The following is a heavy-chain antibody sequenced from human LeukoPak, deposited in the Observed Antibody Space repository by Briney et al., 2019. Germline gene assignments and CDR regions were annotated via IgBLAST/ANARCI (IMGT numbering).Heavy chain of an antibody. CDR3: ARARQWLVRGWFDP. D-gene: IGHD6-19*01. J-gene: IGHJ5*02. CDR2: INHSGST. Sequence: KPSETLSLTCAVYGGSFSGYYWSWIRQPPGKGLEWIGEINHSGSTSYNPSLKSRVTISVDTSKNQFSLKLSSVTAADTAVYYCARARQWLVRGWFDPWGQGTLVTVSS. CDR1: GGSFSGYY. V-gene: IGHV4-34*01.